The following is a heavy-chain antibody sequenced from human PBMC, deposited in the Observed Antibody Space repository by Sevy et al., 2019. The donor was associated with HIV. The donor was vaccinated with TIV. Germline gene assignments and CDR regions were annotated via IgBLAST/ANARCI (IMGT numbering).Heavy chain of an antibody. Sequence: GGSLRLSCAASGFTFSSYAMSWVRQAPGKGLEWVSAISCSGRITYYADSVKGRFTISRDNSKNTLYLQMNSLRAEDPAVYYCAKEGQGEYYDSSGSFDYWGQGTLVTVSS. D-gene: IGHD3-22*01. J-gene: IGHJ4*02. CDR3: AKEGQGEYYDSSGSFDY. CDR2: ISCSGRIT. CDR1: GFTFSSYA. V-gene: IGHV3-23*01.